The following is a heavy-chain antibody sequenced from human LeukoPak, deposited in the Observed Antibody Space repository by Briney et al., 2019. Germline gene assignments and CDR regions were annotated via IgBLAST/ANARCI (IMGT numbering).Heavy chain of an antibody. D-gene: IGHD2-2*01. J-gene: IGHJ4*02. CDR2: IKSKTDGRTT. CDR3: TTGIVPAAPGVYFDY. V-gene: IGHV3-15*01. CDR1: GFTFSNAW. Sequence: GGSLRLSCAASGFTFSNAWMSWVRQAPGKGLEWVGRIKSKTDGRTTGYAAPVKGRFTISRDDSKNTLYLQMNSLKTEDTAVYYCTTGIVPAAPGVYFDYWGQGTLVTVSS.